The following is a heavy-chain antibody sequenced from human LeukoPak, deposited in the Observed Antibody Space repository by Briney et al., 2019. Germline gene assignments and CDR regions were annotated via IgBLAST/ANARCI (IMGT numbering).Heavy chain of an antibody. CDR2: ISSSSSTI. CDR1: GFTFSSYS. J-gene: IGHJ3*02. Sequence: AGGSLRLSCAASGFTFSSYSMNWVRQAPGKGLEWVSYISSSSSTIYYADSVKGRFTISRDNAKNSLYLQMNSLRAEDTAVYYCARALEFDDYGDCVDAFDIWGQGTMVTVSS. CDR3: ARALEFDDYGDCVDAFDI. V-gene: IGHV3-48*01. D-gene: IGHD4-17*01.